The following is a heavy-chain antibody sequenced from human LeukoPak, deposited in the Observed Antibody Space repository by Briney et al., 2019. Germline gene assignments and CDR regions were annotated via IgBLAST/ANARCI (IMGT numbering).Heavy chain of an antibody. D-gene: IGHD6-13*01. CDR3: ARYSIAAAGTFDY. V-gene: IGHV3-23*01. Sequence: GGSLRLSCAASGFTFSNAWMSWVRQAPGKGLEWVSAISGSGGSTYYADSVKGRFTISRDNSKNTLYLQMNSLRAEDTAVYYCARYSIAAAGTFDYWGQGTLVTVSS. J-gene: IGHJ4*02. CDR2: ISGSGGST. CDR1: GFTFSNAW.